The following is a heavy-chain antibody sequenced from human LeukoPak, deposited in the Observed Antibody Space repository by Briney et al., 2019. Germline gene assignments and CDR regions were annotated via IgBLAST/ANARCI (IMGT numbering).Heavy chain of an antibody. CDR2: IYSGGNT. CDR3: ARLSTGWYFQR. Sequence: PSETLSLTCTVSGGSTSSFYWSWIRQPAGKGLEWIGRIYSGGNTNYNPSLKSRVTMSEDTSKNQFSLRLNSVTAADTAVYYCARLSTGWYFQRWGQGTLVSVSS. CDR1: GGSTSSFY. D-gene: IGHD6-19*01. J-gene: IGHJ1*01. V-gene: IGHV4-4*07.